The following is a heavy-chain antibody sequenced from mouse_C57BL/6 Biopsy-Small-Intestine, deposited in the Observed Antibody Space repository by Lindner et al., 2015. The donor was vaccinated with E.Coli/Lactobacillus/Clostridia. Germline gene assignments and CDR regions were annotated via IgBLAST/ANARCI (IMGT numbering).Heavy chain of an antibody. D-gene: IGHD1-1*01. CDR1: GFIFGDHG. CDR2: ISGSSSTI. Sequence: VQLQESGGGLVKPGGSLKLSCTASGFIFGDHGMHWVRQAPEKGLEWVAYISGSSSTIFYADVLKGRFTISRDNAKYTLFLQMTSLRSEDTAIYYCARNYYGSGYDYWGQGTTLTVSS. J-gene: IGHJ2*01. CDR3: ARNYYGSGYDY. V-gene: IGHV5-17*01.